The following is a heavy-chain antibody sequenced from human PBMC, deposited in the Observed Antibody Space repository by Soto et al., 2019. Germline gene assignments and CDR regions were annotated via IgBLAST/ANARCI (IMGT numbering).Heavy chain of an antibody. V-gene: IGHV1-2*02. CDR1: GYTFTGYY. J-gene: IGHJ4*02. Sequence: ASVKVSCKATGYTFTGYYIHWVRQAPGQGLEWMGSISPHSGGPNYAQRFQGRATMTRDTSMTTVYMESSGLTSDDAAVYYCAREEQTGANYYLDYWGQGTLVTVSS. CDR3: AREEQTGANYYLDY. CDR2: ISPHSGGP. D-gene: IGHD7-27*01.